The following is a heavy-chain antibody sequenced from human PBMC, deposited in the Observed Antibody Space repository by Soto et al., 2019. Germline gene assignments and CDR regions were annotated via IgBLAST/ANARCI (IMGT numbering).Heavy chain of an antibody. D-gene: IGHD5-18*01. CDR3: ARGLEYSYGSWYYGMDV. CDR1: GYTFTSYD. J-gene: IGHJ6*02. Sequence: ASVKVSCKASGYTFTSYDINWLRQSAGQGLEWMGWMNPNSGNTGYAQKFQGRVTMTRNTSISTAYMELSSLRSEDTAMYYCARGLEYSYGSWYYGMDVWGQGTTVTVSS. V-gene: IGHV1-8*01. CDR2: MNPNSGNT.